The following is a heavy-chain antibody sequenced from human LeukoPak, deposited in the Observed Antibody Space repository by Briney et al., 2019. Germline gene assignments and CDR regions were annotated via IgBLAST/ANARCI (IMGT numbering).Heavy chain of an antibody. D-gene: IGHD2-2*02. CDR2: ISGSGGST. J-gene: IGHJ4*02. Sequence: GGSLRLSCAASGFTFSIYAMSWVRQAPGKGLEWVSAISGSGGSTYYADSVKGRFTISRDNSKNTLYLQMNSLRAEDTAVYYCAKDRGYTYYFDYSGQGTLVTVSS. CDR3: AKDRGYTYYFDY. CDR1: GFTFSIYA. V-gene: IGHV3-23*01.